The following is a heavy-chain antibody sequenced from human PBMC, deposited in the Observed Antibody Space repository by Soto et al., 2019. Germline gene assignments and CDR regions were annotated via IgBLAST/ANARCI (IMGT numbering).Heavy chain of an antibody. CDR1: GFSLTTSGVG. J-gene: IGHJ4*02. Sequence: QITLKESGPTRVKPTQTLTLTCTFSGFSLTTSGVGVGWIRQTPGKALEWLAVIYWDDDKRYSPSLKSRLTSTKDTSKTQVVLTMAYMDPVDTAAYFCAHRGYMNGNGDQGYCDHWGQGTLSPSPQ. CDR3: AHRGYMNGNGDQGYCDH. V-gene: IGHV2-5*02. CDR2: IYWDDDK. D-gene: IGHD5-12*01.